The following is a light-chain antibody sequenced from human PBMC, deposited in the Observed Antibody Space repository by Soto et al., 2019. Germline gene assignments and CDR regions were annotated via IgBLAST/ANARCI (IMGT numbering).Light chain of an antibody. Sequence: DIQMTQSPSSLPASVGDRVTITCRASQSISTYLNWYQQKPGKAPKLLIYAASSLESGVPSRFTGSGSGTDFTLTISSLQPEDFATYFCHQTYITPWMFGQGTKVDIK. J-gene: IGKJ1*01. CDR2: AAS. V-gene: IGKV1-39*01. CDR3: HQTYITPWM. CDR1: QSISTY.